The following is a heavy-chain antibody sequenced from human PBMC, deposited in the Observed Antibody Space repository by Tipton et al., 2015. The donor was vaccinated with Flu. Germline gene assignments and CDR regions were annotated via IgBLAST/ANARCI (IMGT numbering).Heavy chain of an antibody. CDR1: GFIVSSDY. V-gene: IGHV3-53*01. J-gene: IGHJ3*01. CDR3: AKRFCSSSTCYIPNASIT. CDR2: IYSSDST. D-gene: IGHD2-2*01. Sequence: SLRLSCAASGFIVSSDYMSWVRQAPGKGLEWVSVIYSSDSTSYADSVRGRFTNSRDNSKNTLYLQMNNLRVDDTAVYYCAKRFCSSSTCYIPNASITWGQGTMVTVSS.